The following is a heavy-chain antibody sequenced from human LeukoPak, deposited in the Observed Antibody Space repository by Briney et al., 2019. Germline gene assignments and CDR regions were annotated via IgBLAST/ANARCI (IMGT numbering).Heavy chain of an antibody. J-gene: IGHJ6*02. CDR1: GYTFTGYY. CDR3: ARDLIAVAGKYYGMDV. V-gene: IGHV1-2*02. CDR2: INPNSGGT. Sequence: ASVKVSCKASGYTFTGYYMHWVRQAPGQGFEWMGWINPNSGGTNYAQKFQGRVTMTRDTSISTAYMELSRLRSDDTAVYYCARDLIAVAGKYYGMDVWGQGTTVTVSS. D-gene: IGHD6-19*01.